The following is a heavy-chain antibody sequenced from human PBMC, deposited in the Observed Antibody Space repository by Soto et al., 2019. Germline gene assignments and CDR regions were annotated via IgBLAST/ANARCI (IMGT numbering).Heavy chain of an antibody. V-gene: IGHV4-34*01. Sequence: SETLSLTCAVYGGSFSGYFWSWVRQPPGKGLEWSGESNHSGSTNYNPSLQSRVTISADTSKNQFSLKLSSVTAADTAVYYCARVWRYCSGGTCHPAEYFQQWGQGNLVNVSS. J-gene: IGHJ1*01. CDR3: ARVWRYCSGGTCHPAEYFQQ. CDR2: SNHSGST. D-gene: IGHD2-15*01. CDR1: GGSFSGYF.